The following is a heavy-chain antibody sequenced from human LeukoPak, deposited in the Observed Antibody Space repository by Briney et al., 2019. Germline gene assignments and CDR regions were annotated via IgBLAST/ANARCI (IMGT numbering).Heavy chain of an antibody. CDR3: ARDNLVAAHFDY. V-gene: IGHV1-2*06. CDR1: GYTFTGYY. Sequence: ASVKVSCKASGYTFTGYYMHWVRQAPEQGLEWMGRINPNSGGTNYAQKFQGRVTMTRDTSISTAYMELSRLRSDDTAVYYCARDNLVAAHFDYWGQGTLVTVSS. CDR2: INPNSGGT. J-gene: IGHJ4*02. D-gene: IGHD2-15*01.